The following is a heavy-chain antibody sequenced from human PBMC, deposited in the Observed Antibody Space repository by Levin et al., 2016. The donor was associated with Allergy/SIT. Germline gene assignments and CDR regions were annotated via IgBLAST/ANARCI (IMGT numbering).Heavy chain of an antibody. D-gene: IGHD2-2*01. Sequence: VRQAPGKGLEWVSAISGSGGSTYYADSVKGRFTISRDNSKNTLYLQMNSLRAEDTAVYYCAKENIVVVPAAIADPGEYYWGQGTLVTVSS. J-gene: IGHJ4*02. CDR3: AKENIVVVPAAIADPGEYY. CDR2: ISGSGGST. V-gene: IGHV3-23*01.